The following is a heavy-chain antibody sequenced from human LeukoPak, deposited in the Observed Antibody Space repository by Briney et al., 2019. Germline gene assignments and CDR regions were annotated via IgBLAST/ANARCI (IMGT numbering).Heavy chain of an antibody. V-gene: IGHV3-21*01. J-gene: IGHJ4*02. CDR1: GFTFSSYS. CDR3: AREHSGGGNYYDSSGYYRSFDY. CDR2: ISSSRSYI. Sequence: TPGGSLRLSCAASGFTFSSYSMNWVRQAPGKGLEWVSYISSSRSYIYYADSVKGRFTISRDNAKNSLYLQMSSLRVEDTAVYYCAREHSGGGNYYDSSGYYRSFDYWGQGTPVTVSS. D-gene: IGHD3-22*01.